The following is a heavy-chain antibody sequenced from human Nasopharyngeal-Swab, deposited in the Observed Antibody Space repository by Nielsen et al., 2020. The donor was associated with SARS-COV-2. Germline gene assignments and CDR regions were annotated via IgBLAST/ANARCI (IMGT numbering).Heavy chain of an antibody. D-gene: IGHD2-2*01. CDR1: GYTFTSYA. CDR3: ARAPVYCSSTSCFSRYWFDP. Sequence: ASVKVSCKASGYTFTSYAMHWVRQAPGQRLEWMGWINAGNGNTKYSQKFQGRVTITRDTSASTAYMELSSLRSEDTAVYYCARAPVYCSSTSCFSRYWFDPWGQGTLVTVSS. CDR2: INAGNGNT. J-gene: IGHJ5*02. V-gene: IGHV1-3*01.